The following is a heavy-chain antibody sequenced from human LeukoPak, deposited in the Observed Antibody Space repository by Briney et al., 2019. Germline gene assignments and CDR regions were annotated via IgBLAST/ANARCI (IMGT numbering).Heavy chain of an antibody. Sequence: GGSLRLSCAASGFTFSSYTMSWVRQAPGKGLEWVANIRQDGDTKYYVDSVKGRFTISRDNAMNSLYLQMNSLRAEDTAIYYCARSLPYGTTWYGRSDFWGQGTLVTVSS. V-gene: IGHV3-7*03. J-gene: IGHJ4*02. CDR3: ARSLPYGTTWYGRSDF. CDR1: GFTFSSYT. D-gene: IGHD6-13*01. CDR2: IRQDGDTK.